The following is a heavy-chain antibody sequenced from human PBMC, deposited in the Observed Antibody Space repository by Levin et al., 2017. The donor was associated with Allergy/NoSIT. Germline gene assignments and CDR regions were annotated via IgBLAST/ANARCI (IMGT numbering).Heavy chain of an antibody. J-gene: IGHJ4*02. V-gene: IGHV4-39*07. CDR3: TRVTGYGDYDVDS. Sequence: SETLSLTCDVSGDSITTTSYHWGWIRQPPGKGLEWIGNIYYSGSTYYNPSLRSRVTISGDTSKNQFSLSLTSVSAAETAVYYCTRVTGYGDYDVDSWGQGILVTVSS. D-gene: IGHD4-17*01. CDR1: GDSITTTSYH. CDR2: IYYSGST.